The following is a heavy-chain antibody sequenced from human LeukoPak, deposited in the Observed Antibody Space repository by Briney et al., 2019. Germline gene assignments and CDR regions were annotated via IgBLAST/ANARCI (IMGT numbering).Heavy chain of an antibody. CDR3: ARDISSSWIFDY. D-gene: IGHD6-13*01. J-gene: IGHJ4*02. Sequence: SETLSLTCTVSGGSISSYCWSWIRQPPGKGLEWIGYIYYSGSTNYNPSLKSRVTISVDTSKNQFSLKLSSVTAADTAVYYCARDISSSWIFDYWGQGTLVTVSS. V-gene: IGHV4-59*01. CDR2: IYYSGST. CDR1: GGSISSYC.